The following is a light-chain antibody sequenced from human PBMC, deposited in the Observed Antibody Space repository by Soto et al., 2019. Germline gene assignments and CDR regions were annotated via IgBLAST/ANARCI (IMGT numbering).Light chain of an antibody. CDR3: QQYQKIPWT. J-gene: IGKJ1*01. CDR2: RAS. V-gene: IGKV1-5*03. CDR1: QSISTW. Sequence: DIQMTQSPSTLSASVGDRVTITCRASQSISTWLAWYQQKPGLAPKLLIYRASRLESGVPSTFSASGSETEFTLTVTSLQPDDFATYYCQQYQKIPWTFGLGTKVEVK.